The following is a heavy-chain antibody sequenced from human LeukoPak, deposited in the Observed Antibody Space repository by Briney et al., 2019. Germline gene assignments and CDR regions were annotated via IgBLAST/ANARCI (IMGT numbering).Heavy chain of an antibody. CDR3: ARVGSGYPPTYYYYYYMDV. V-gene: IGHV4-34*01. Sequence: SETLSLTCAVYGGSLSGYYWSWIRQPPGKGLEWIGEINHSGSTNYNPSLKSRVTISVDTSKNQFSLKLSSVTAADTAVYYCARVGSGYPPTYYYYYYMDVWGKGTTVTVSS. D-gene: IGHD3-3*01. CDR2: INHSGST. CDR1: GGSLSGYY. J-gene: IGHJ6*03.